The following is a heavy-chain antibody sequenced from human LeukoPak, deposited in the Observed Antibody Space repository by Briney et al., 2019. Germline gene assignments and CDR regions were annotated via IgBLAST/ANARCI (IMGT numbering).Heavy chain of an antibody. D-gene: IGHD3-22*01. CDR2: INPNSGGT. J-gene: IGHJ4*02. Sequence: ASVKVSCKASGYTFTGYYMHWVRQAPGQGLEWMGWINPNSGGTNYAQKFQGRVTMTRDTSISTACMELSRLRSDDTAVYYCASDSYDSSGYFDYWGQGTLVTVSS. CDR1: GYTFTGYY. CDR3: ASDSYDSSGYFDY. V-gene: IGHV1-2*02.